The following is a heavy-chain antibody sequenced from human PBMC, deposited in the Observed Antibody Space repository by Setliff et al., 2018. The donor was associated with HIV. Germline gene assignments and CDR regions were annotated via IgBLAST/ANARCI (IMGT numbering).Heavy chain of an antibody. Sequence: PSETLSLTCAVSGDSISSSIYYWGWIRQPPGKGLEWIGSVYYGGSTYYNPSLKSRVTISVDTSKNQYSLNLRSVTASDTAVYYCARGGGDYAYFDHWGPGALVTVSS. CDR2: VYYGGST. J-gene: IGHJ4*02. CDR1: GDSISSSIYY. V-gene: IGHV4-39*01. CDR3: ARGGGDYAYFDH. D-gene: IGHD4-17*01.